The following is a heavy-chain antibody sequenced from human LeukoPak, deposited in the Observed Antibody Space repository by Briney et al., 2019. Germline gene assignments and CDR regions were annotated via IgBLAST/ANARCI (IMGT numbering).Heavy chain of an antibody. CDR3: ARGRYGPRLGN. J-gene: IGHJ4*02. CDR2: INNSGST. D-gene: IGHD3-16*01. CDR1: GAFFSDSY. Sequence: SETLSLTCAVYGAFFSDSYWSWTRQSREKGLEWIGEINNSGSTSYNPSLNCRVIMSVDRSKNRFSLRLTSVTAADTAVYYCARGRYGPRLGNWGQGTLVTVSS. V-gene: IGHV4-34*01.